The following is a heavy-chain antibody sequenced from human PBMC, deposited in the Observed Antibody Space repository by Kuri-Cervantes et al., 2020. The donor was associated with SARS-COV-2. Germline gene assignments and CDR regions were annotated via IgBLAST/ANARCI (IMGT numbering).Heavy chain of an antibody. CDR3: ATGIRWSHPFDY. V-gene: IGHV1-24*01. J-gene: IGHJ4*02. CDR1: GYTLTELS. CDR2: FDPEDGET. D-gene: IGHD5-24*01. Sequence: ASVKVSCKVSGYTLTELSMHWVRQAPGKGLEWMGGFDPEDGETIYAQKFQGRVTMTEDTSTDTAYMELSSLRSEDTVLYYCATGIRWSHPFDYWGQGTLVTVSS.